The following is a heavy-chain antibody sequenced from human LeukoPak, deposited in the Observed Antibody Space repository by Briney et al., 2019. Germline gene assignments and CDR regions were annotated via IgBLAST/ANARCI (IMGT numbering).Heavy chain of an antibody. D-gene: IGHD3-3*01. CDR1: GFTFSTHD. V-gene: IGHV3-7*01. CDR2: IKEDGSAQ. CDR3: ARAGSDYYFDY. J-gene: IGHJ4*02. Sequence: GGSLRLSCAASGFTFSTHDLNWVRQAPGKGLEWVANIKEDGSAQYYVDSVKGRFTISRDNAKNSLSLEMNSLRAEDTAVYYCARAGSDYYFDYWGQGTLVTVSS.